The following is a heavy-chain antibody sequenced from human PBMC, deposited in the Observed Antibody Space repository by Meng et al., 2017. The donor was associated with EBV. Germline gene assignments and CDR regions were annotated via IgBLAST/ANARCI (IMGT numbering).Heavy chain of an antibody. CDR2: IYHSGST. Sequence: PLVSGQSAVASPGPVPLTCHVFGVSISSSNWGSWVRQPPGKGLEWIGEIYHSGSTNYNPSLKSRVTISVDKSKNQFSLKLSSVTAADTAVYYCVGTRTGTPDYWGQGTLVTVSS. J-gene: IGHJ4*02. CDR1: GVSISSSNW. V-gene: IGHV4-4*03. D-gene: IGHD1-1*01. CDR3: VGTRTGTPDY.